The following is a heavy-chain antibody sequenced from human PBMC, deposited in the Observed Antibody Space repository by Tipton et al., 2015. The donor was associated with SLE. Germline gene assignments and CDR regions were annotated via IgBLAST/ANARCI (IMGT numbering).Heavy chain of an antibody. D-gene: IGHD3-16*01. Sequence: GLVKPSETLSLTCTISGGSISSSGSYWGWIRQPPGKGLEWIGSIYYGGATFDNPSLKSRVTQSVDTPKNQFSLKLSSVTAADTAVYYCARRLIGGVHDAFDIWGHGTMVTVSS. CDR3: ARRLIGGVHDAFDI. J-gene: IGHJ3*02. V-gene: IGHV4-39*01. CDR2: IYYGGAT. CDR1: GGSISSSGSY.